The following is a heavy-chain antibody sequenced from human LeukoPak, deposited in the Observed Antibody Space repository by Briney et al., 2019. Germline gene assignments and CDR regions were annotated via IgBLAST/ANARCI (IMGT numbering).Heavy chain of an antibody. D-gene: IGHD6-13*01. V-gene: IGHV4-59*01. J-gene: IGHJ4*02. CDR1: GGSISSYY. Sequence: PSETLSLTCTVSGGSISSYYWSWIRQPPGKGLEWTGYIYYSGSTNYNPSLKSRVTISVDTSKNQFSLKLSSVTAADTAVYYCARAAAGGYGYWGQGTLVTVSS. CDR2: IYYSGST. CDR3: ARAAAGGYGY.